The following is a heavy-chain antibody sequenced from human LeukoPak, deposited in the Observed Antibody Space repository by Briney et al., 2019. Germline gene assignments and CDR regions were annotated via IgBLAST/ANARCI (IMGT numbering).Heavy chain of an antibody. D-gene: IGHD1-26*01. J-gene: IGHJ4*02. CDR3: ARDEGIRNGSYSSPFDY. Sequence: PGGSLRLSCAASGFTFSSYGMHWVRQAPGKGLEWVAFIRYDGSNKYYADSVKGRFTISRDNSKNTLYLQMNSLRAEDTAVYYCARDEGIRNGSYSSPFDYWGQGTLVTVSS. CDR2: IRYDGSNK. CDR1: GFTFSSYG. V-gene: IGHV3-30*02.